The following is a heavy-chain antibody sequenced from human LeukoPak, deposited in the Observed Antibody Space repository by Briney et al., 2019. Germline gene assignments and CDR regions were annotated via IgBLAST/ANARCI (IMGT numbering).Heavy chain of an antibody. V-gene: IGHV1-2*02. Sequence: GASVTVSCKASGYTFTGYYMHWVRQAPGQGLEWMGWINPNSGGTNYAQKFQGRVTMTRDTSISTAYMELSRLRSDDTAVYYCARLVSDYDSHIDYWGQGTLVTVSS. CDR1: GYTFTGYY. D-gene: IGHD3-3*01. CDR2: INPNSGGT. J-gene: IGHJ4*02. CDR3: ARLVSDYDSHIDY.